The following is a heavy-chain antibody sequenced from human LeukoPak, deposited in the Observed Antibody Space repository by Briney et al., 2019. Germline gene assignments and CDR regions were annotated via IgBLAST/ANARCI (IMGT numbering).Heavy chain of an antibody. CDR2: INHSGST. CDR3: ARDLGSAGLFDY. D-gene: IGHD6-13*01. Sequence: SETLSLTCAVYGGSFSDYYWSWIRQPPGKGLEWIGEINHSGSTNYNPSLKSRVTISVDTSKKQFSLKLSSVTAADTAVYYCARDLGSAGLFDYWGQGTLATVSS. V-gene: IGHV4-34*01. J-gene: IGHJ4*02. CDR1: GGSFSDYY.